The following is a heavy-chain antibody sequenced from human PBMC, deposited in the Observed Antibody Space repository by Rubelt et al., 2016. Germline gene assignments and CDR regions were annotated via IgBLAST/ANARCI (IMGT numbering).Heavy chain of an antibody. J-gene: IGHJ4*02. CDR2: ISAYNGNT. D-gene: IGHD1-7*01. V-gene: IGHV1-18*01. Sequence: VRQAPGQGLEWMGWISAYNGNTNYAQKLQGRVTMTTDTSTSTAYMELRSLRSDDTAVYYCARGVDWNYVYWGQGTLVTVSS. CDR3: ARGVDWNYVY.